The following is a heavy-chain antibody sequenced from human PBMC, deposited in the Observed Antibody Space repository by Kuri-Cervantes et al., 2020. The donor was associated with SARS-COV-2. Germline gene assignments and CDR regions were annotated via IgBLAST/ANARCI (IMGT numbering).Heavy chain of an antibody. D-gene: IGHD1-1*01. CDR3: AHRPETYNSMWEPSKDWFDP. CDR2: ISWNEDK. V-gene: IGHV2-5*01. CDR1: GFSLSTSGVG. Sequence: SGPTLVKPTQTLTLTCTFSGFSLSTSGVGVGWIRQPPGKALEWLALISWNEDKRYSPSLESRLTITKDTSKNQVVLTMTNMDPVDTATYYCAHRPETYNSMWEPSKDWFDPWGQGTLVTVSS. J-gene: IGHJ5*02.